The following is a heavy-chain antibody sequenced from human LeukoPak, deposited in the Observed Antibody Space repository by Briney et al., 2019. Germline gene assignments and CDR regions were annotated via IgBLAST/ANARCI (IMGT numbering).Heavy chain of an antibody. V-gene: IGHV4-4*09. CDR3: AGRSGSGRFDY. D-gene: IGHD1-26*01. J-gene: IGHJ4*02. CDR2: IYTSGST. CDR1: GGSISSYY. Sequence: SETLSLTCTVSGGSISSYYWSWIRQPPGKGLEWIGYIYTSGSTNYNPSLKSRVTISVDTSKNQFSLKLSSVTAADTAVYYCAGRSGSGRFDYWGQGTLVTVSS.